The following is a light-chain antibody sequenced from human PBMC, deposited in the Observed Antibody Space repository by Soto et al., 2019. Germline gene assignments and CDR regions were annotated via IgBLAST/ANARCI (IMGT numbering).Light chain of an antibody. V-gene: IGKV3-11*01. CDR2: DAF. CDR3: QKRVTWPST. J-gene: IGKJ2*02. Sequence: VLTQSPDILSLSPGQTATLSCRASESVDRYVAWYQQKVGQAPRLLIYDAFTRATGVAARFSGSGSETDFTRTISSLEPDDFAVYYCQKRVTWPSTFGPGT. CDR1: ESVDRY.